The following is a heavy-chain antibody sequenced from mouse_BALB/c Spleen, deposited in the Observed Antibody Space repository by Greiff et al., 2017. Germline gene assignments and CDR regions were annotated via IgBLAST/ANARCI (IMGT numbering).Heavy chain of an antibody. D-gene: IGHD1-1*01. CDR2: IAPGSGST. J-gene: IGHJ3*01. Sequence: DLVKPGASVKLSCKASGYTFTSYWINWIKQRPGQGLEWIGRIAPGSGSTYYNEMFKGKATLTVDTSSSTAYIQLSSLSSEDSAVYFCARSSSFAYWGQGTLVTVSA. V-gene: IGHV1S41*01. CDR3: ARSSSFAY. CDR1: GYTFTSYW.